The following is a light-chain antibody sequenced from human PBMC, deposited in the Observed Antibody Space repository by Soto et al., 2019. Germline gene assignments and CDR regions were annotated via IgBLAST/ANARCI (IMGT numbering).Light chain of an antibody. J-gene: IGKJ1*01. CDR2: WAS. Sequence: DIVMTQSPDSLAVSLGERATINCKSSQSVLYSSNNENYLAWYQQKPGQPPKLLIFWASTRESGVPDRFSGSGSGTDFTLTISSLQAEDVAVYYCLQYYSTPLTFGQGTKVEIK. CDR3: LQYYSTPLT. V-gene: IGKV4-1*01. CDR1: QSVLYSSNNENY.